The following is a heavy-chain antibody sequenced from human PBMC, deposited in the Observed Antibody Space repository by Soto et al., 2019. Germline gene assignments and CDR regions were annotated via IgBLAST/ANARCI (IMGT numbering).Heavy chain of an antibody. CDR1: GCMFSVYT. V-gene: IGHV3-48*02. CDR3: ARSYYYDGTAYYYDY. CDR2: INSDSSTI. J-gene: IGHJ4*02. Sequence: TGGSLRLSCAGSGCMFSVYTMNWVRQAPGKGLEWVSSINSDSSTIYHADSVKGRFTISRDNAKNSLDLQMNSLRDEDTAVYYCARSYYYDGTAYYYDYWGQGALVTVSS. D-gene: IGHD3-22*01.